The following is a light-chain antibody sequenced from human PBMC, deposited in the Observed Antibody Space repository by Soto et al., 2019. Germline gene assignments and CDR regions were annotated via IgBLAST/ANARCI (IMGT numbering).Light chain of an antibody. J-gene: IGKJ5*01. CDR3: QQRSNWPPIT. CDR1: QSVGSVY. CDR2: DAS. Sequence: DIVLTQSPGTLSLSPGERATLSCRASQSVGSVYLAWYQQKPGQAPRLLIYDASNRATGIAARFSGSGSGTDFTLTISSLETEDFAVYYCQQRSNWPPITFGQGTRLEIK. V-gene: IGKV3-11*01.